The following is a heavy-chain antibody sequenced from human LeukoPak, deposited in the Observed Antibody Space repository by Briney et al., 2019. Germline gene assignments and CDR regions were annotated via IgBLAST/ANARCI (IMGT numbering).Heavy chain of an antibody. CDR3: ARDQSAGYCDH. V-gene: IGHV1-46*01. CDR1: GYTFPSYG. J-gene: IGHJ4*02. D-gene: IGHD6-13*01. Sequence: GASVKVSRKASGYTFPSYGVSWVRQAPGQGLEWMGLINPSGTNTNYAQKLRGRVTMTRDTSTSTVYMDLSSLRSEDTAMYFCARDQSAGYCDHWGRGTVHSVSS. CDR2: INPSGTNT.